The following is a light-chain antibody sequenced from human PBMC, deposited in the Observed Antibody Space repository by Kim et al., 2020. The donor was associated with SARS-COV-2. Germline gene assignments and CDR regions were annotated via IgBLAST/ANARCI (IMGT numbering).Light chain of an antibody. CDR3: GTWDSSLSAAV. V-gene: IGLV1-51*01. CDR2: DNN. J-gene: IGLJ2*01. Sequence: GQEVTISCSGSSSNNGNNYVSWYQQLPGTAPKLLIYDNNKRPSGIPDRFSGSKSGTSATLGITGLRTGDEADYYCGTWDSSLSAAVFGGGTQLTVL. CDR1: SSNNGNNY.